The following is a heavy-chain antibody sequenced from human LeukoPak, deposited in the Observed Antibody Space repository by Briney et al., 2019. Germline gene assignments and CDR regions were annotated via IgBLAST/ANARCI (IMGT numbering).Heavy chain of an antibody. V-gene: IGHV3-21*01. Sequence: PGGSLTLSCAASGFTFSSYSMNWVRQAPGKGLEWVSSINSSSSYIYYPDSVKGRSTLPITTDKNSMYLQMNSLRAEDTAVYYCARDLIVVVPATDYWGQGTMVTVSS. CDR2: INSSSSYI. CDR3: ARDLIVVVPATDY. CDR1: GFTFSSYS. D-gene: IGHD2-2*01. J-gene: IGHJ4*02.